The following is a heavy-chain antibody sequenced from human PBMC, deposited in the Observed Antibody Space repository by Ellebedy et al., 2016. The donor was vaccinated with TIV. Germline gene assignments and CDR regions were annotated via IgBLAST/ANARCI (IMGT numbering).Heavy chain of an antibody. CDR2: IIPTFRTP. J-gene: IGHJ4*02. Sequence: AASVKVSCKASGGTFNNYAVNWVRQAPGQGLEWMGAIIPTFRTPNYAQKFQGRVTITADESTSTTYMELSSLRSADTAVYYCARDFYGYGSFGSWGQGTLVTVSS. D-gene: IGHD3-10*01. CDR1: GGTFNNYA. CDR3: ARDFYGYGSFGS. V-gene: IGHV1-69*13.